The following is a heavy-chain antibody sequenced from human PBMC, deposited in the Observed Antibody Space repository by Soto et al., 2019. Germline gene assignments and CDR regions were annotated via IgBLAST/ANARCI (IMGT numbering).Heavy chain of an antibody. D-gene: IGHD3-16*01. CDR1: GGTFSSYA. CDR2: IIPIFGTA. CDR3: ARCGGLCSPLQDFYEMDV. J-gene: IGHJ6*02. Sequence: SVQVSCKASGGTFSSYAISWVRQAPGQGLEWMGGIIPIFGTANYTQKFQGRVTITADESTSTAYMELSSLRSEDTAVYYCARCGGLCSPLQDFYEMDVWGQGTTVTVAS. V-gene: IGHV1-69*13.